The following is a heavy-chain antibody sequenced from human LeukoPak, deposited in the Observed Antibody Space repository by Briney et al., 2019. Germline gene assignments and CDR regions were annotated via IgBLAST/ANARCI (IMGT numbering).Heavy chain of an antibody. CDR2: IIPIFGTA. CDR3: ATGSSVIVATNFDY. V-gene: IGHV1-69*13. J-gene: IGHJ4*02. CDR1: GGTFSSYA. D-gene: IGHD5-12*01. Sequence: SSVKVSCKASGGTFSSYAISWVRQAPGQGLEWMGGIIPIFGTANYAQKFQGRVTITADESTSTAYMELSSLRSEDTAVYYCATGSSVIVATNFDYWGQGTLVTVSS.